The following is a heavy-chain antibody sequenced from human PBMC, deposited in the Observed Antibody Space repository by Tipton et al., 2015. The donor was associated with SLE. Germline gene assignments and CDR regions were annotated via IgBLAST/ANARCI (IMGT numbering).Heavy chain of an antibody. D-gene: IGHD6-6*01. V-gene: IGHV4-61*01. J-gene: IGHJ4*02. CDR3: AKFPYSTSSGDY. CDR2: IFSSGRT. CDR1: GGSMSGGRYY. Sequence: TLSLTCDVSGGSMSGGRYYWSWIRQPPGKGLEWIGYIFSSGRTNYNPSLETRVSISVDTSKNQFSLHLNSVTAADSAVYYCAKFPYSTSSGDYWGQGTLVSVSS.